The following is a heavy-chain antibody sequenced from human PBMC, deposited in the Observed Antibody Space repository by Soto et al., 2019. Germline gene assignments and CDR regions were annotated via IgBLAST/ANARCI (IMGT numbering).Heavy chain of an antibody. V-gene: IGHV3-30-3*01. Sequence: QVQLVESGGGVVQPGRSLRLSCAASGFMFSSYAMHWVRQAPGKGLEWVAVKTYDGSNKYYADSVKGRFTISRDNSKNTLYLQMNSLRAEDTAGYYCARAGGLRIDYWGQGTLVTVSS. CDR3: ARAGGLRIDY. CDR1: GFMFSSYA. J-gene: IGHJ4*02. CDR2: KTYDGSNK. D-gene: IGHD4-17*01.